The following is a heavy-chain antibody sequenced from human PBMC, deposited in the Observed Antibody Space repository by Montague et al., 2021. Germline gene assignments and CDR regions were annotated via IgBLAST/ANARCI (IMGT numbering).Heavy chain of an antibody. J-gene: IGHJ5*02. D-gene: IGHD2-8*01. V-gene: IGHV4-39*01. CDR3: TGPGGYFTNDTCYFWFAA. CDR1: GGSISRSSYY. CDR2: IYSSGST. Sequence: SETLSLTCTVSGGSISRSSYYWGWIRQPPGKGLEWIGSIYSSGSTYYNPSLKSRVTISADTSKNQFSLKLSSVTAADTAVYYCTGPGGYFTNDTCYFWFAAWGQGILVTVSS.